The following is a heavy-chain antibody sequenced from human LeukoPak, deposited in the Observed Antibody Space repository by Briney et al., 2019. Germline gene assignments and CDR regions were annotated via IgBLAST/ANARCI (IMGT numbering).Heavy chain of an antibody. CDR3: AKAGKAAGSLNYYYYYMDV. J-gene: IGHJ6*03. V-gene: IGHV3-30*18. D-gene: IGHD6-13*01. Sequence: PGRSLRLSCAASGFTFSSYGMHWVRQAPGKGLEWVAVISYDGSDKYYADSVKGRFTISRDNSKNTLYLQMNSLRAEDTAVYYCAKAGKAAGSLNYYYYYMDVWGKGTTVTVSS. CDR1: GFTFSSYG. CDR2: ISYDGSDK.